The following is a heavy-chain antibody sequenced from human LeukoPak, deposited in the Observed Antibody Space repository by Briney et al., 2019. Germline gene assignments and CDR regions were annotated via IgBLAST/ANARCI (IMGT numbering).Heavy chain of an antibody. D-gene: IGHD3-16*02. CDR1: GYTFTSSE. J-gene: IGHJ3*02. V-gene: IGHV1-8*03. CDR2: LNPNSGNT. Sequence: ASVKVSCKASGYTFTSSEIHWERQAPGQGFEWMGWLNPNSGNTGYAQRFQGRVTFTRESSTSTAYMEVTRLRSEDTAVYYCAGAPSRSFDIWGQGTMVTVSS. CDR3: AGAPSRSFDI.